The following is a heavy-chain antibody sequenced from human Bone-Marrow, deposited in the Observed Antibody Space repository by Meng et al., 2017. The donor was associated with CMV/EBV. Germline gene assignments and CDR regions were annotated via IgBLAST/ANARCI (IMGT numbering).Heavy chain of an antibody. CDR3: ASLWELLGAFDI. CDR2: INPNSGGT. J-gene: IGHJ3*02. Sequence: ASVKVSCKASGGTLSSYTISWVRQAPGQGLEWMGWINPNSGGTNYAQKFQGRVTMTRDTSISTAYMELSRLRSDDTAVYYCASLWELLGAFDIWGQGTMVNVSS. CDR1: GGTLSSYT. V-gene: IGHV1-2*02. D-gene: IGHD1-26*01.